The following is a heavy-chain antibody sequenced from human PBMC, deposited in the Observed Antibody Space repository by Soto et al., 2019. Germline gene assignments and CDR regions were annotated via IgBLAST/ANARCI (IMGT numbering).Heavy chain of an antibody. V-gene: IGHV4-4*07. D-gene: IGHD6-19*01. J-gene: IGHJ5*02. CDR3: AREAGPDRWFDP. CDR1: GASISSYF. Sequence: QVQLQESGPGLVEPSETLSLTCTVSGASISSYFWTWIRQPAGTGLDWIGRISTSGTTNYNPSLRSRVTMSVETAKNHIALILSSVTAADTAVYYCAREAGPDRWFDPWGQGTLVTVSS. CDR2: ISTSGTT.